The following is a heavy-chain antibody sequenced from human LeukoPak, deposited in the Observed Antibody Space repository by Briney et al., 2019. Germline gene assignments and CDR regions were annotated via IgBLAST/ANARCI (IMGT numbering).Heavy chain of an antibody. D-gene: IGHD3-22*01. CDR2: ISYDGSNK. CDR3: ARDIYYYDSSGYYFPGGSDY. J-gene: IGHJ4*02. V-gene: IGHV3-30*04. CDR1: GLTFSSYA. Sequence: PGRSLRLSCAASGLTFSSYAMHWVRQAPGKGLEWVAVISYDGSNKYYADSVKGRFTISRDNAKNSLYLQMNSLRAEDTAVYYCARDIYYYDSSGYYFPGGSDYWGQGTLVTVPS.